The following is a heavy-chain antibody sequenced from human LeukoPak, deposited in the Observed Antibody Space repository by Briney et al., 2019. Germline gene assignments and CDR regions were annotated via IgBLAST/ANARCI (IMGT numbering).Heavy chain of an antibody. D-gene: IGHD3-3*01. CDR1: GGTFSSYA. V-gene: IGHV1-69*05. J-gene: IGHJ4*02. Sequence: ASVKVSCKASGGTFSSYAISWVRQAPGQGLEWLGRISPIFGTANYAQKFQGRVTITTDESTSTAYMELSSLRSEDTAVYYCATEPTIYDFWSGSMYYFDYWGQGTLVTVSS. CDR3: ATEPTIYDFWSGSMYYFDY. CDR2: ISPIFGTA.